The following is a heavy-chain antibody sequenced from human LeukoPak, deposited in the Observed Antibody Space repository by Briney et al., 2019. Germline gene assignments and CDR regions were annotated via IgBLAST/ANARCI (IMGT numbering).Heavy chain of an antibody. CDR2: IYYSGST. Sequence: SQTLSLTCTVSGVSISSGGYSWSWIRQHPGKGLEWIGYIYYSGSTYYNPSLKSRVTISVDTSKNQFSLKLSSVTAADTAVYYCAREGYEPPYGSGIDYWGQGTLVTVSS. CDR3: AREGYEPPYGSGIDY. CDR1: GVSISSGGYS. D-gene: IGHD3-10*01. V-gene: IGHV4-31*03. J-gene: IGHJ4*02.